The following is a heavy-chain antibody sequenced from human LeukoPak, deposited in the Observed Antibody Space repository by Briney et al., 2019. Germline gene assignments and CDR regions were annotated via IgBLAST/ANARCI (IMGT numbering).Heavy chain of an antibody. V-gene: IGHV3-64*01. D-gene: IGHD2-15*01. CDR2: ISSNGGST. J-gene: IGHJ5*02. CDR1: GFTLSSYA. CDR3: AREAQRGYCSGGSCYFNWFDP. Sequence: GGSLRLSCAASGFTLSSYAMHWVRQAPGKGLEYVSAISSNGGSTYYANSVKGRFTISRDNSKNTLYLQMGSLRAEDMAVYYCAREAQRGYCSGGSCYFNWFDPWGQGTLVTVSS.